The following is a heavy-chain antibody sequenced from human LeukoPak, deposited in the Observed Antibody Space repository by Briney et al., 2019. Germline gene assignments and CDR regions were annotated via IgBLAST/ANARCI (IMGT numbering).Heavy chain of an antibody. CDR3: ARDPGRWLQFRFFDY. V-gene: IGHV3-30*04. D-gene: IGHD5-24*01. CDR2: ISYDGSNK. Sequence: GGSLRLSCAASGFTFSSYAMHWVRQAPGKGLEWVAVISYDGSNKYYADSVKGRFTISRDNAKNSLYLQMNSLRAEDTAVYYCARDPGRWLQFRFFDYWGQGTLVTVSS. J-gene: IGHJ4*02. CDR1: GFTFSSYA.